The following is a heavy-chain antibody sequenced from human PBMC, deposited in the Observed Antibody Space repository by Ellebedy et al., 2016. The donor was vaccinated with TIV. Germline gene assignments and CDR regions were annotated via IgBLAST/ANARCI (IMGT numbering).Heavy chain of an antibody. CDR2: INHSGST. V-gene: IGHV4-34*01. D-gene: IGHD6-19*01. CDR1: SGSFSGYY. CDR3: ARGTVALQRLEYFDS. J-gene: IGHJ4*02. Sequence: SETLSLTXAVYSGSFSGYYWSWIRQPPGKGLEWIGEINHSGSTNCNPSLKSRVTISVDTSKNQFSLKLSSVTAADTAVYYCARGTVALQRLEYFDSWGQGTLVIVSS.